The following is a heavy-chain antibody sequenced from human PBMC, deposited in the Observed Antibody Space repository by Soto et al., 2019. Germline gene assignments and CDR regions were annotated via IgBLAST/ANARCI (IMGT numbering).Heavy chain of an antibody. CDR3: AKDSERSGFYDKSYFDY. CDR1: GFTFAEHA. CDR2: ITGDSVFT. V-gene: IGHV3-9*01. Sequence: GSQTLAGAGSGFTFAEHAMQGVRQAAGGGREWVGAITGDSVFTDYADSVKGRFTVSRDNGENSLFLQMNSLRPEDTAVYYCAKDSERSGFYDKSYFDYWGQGALVTVSS. D-gene: IGHD3-22*01. J-gene: IGHJ4*02.